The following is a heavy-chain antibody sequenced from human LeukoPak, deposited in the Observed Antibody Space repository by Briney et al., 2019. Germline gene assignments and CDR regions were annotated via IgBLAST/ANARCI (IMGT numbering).Heavy chain of an antibody. Sequence: GASVKVSCMASGYTFTGYYMHWVRQAPGQGLEWMGRINPNSGGTNYAQKFQGRVTMTRDTSISTAYMELSRLRSDDTAVYYCAAGYLVSYYFDYWGQGTLVTVSS. D-gene: IGHD5/OR15-5a*01. J-gene: IGHJ4*02. CDR1: GYTFTGYY. V-gene: IGHV1-2*06. CDR2: INPNSGGT. CDR3: AAGYLVSYYFDY.